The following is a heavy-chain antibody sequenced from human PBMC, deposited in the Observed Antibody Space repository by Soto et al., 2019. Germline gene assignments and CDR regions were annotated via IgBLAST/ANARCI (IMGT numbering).Heavy chain of an antibody. J-gene: IGHJ6*02. CDR3: ARESRLLTAGTSKPTYYYYGMDV. V-gene: IGHV3-7*05. CDR1: GFTFSSYW. Sequence: PGGSLRLXCAASGFTFSSYWMSWVRQAPGKGLEWVANIRQDGSEKYYVDSVKGRFTISRDNAKNSLYLQMNSLRAEDTAVYYCARESRLLTAGTSKPTYYYYGMDVWGQGTTVTVSS. CDR2: IRQDGSEK. D-gene: IGHD6-13*01.